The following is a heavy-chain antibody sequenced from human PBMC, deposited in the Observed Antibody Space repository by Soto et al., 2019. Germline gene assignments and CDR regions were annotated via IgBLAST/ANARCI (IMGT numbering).Heavy chain of an antibody. CDR3: ARDYHGSGNP. CDR2: IKGDGSET. J-gene: IGHJ5*02. CDR1: GFSLSDYW. V-gene: IGHV3-74*01. Sequence: EVQLVESGGGLVQPGGSLRLSCAASGFSLSDYWIHWVRQAPGKGLVWLSRIKGDGSETDYADSVRGRFTISRDNAKNTVYLQRNSLRVEDTAVYYCARDYHGSGNPWGQGTPVTVSS. D-gene: IGHD3-10*01.